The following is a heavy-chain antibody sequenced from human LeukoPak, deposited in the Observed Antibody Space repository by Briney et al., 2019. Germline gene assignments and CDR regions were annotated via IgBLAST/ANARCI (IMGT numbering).Heavy chain of an antibody. J-gene: IGHJ6*03. V-gene: IGHV3-21*04. CDR3: ARGPGCSGGSCYGDVSLYYYMDV. CDR1: GFTFSSYG. CDR2: ISSSSSYI. Sequence: GGTLRLSCAASGFTFSSYGMNWVRQAPGKGLEWVSSISSSSSYIYYADSVKGRFTISRDNAKNSLYLQMNSLRAEDTAVYYCARGPGCSGGSCYGDVSLYYYMDVWGKGTTVTVSS. D-gene: IGHD2-15*01.